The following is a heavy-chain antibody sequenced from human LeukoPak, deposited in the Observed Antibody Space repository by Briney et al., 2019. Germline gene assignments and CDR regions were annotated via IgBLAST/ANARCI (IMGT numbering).Heavy chain of an antibody. Sequence: GGSLRLSCAASGFTFSSYAMHWVRQAPGKGLEWVAVISYDGSNKYYADSVKGRFTISRDNSKDTLYLQMNSLRAEDTAVYYCAKDHSGSSWYPPVAPLGYWGQGTLVTVSS. V-gene: IGHV3-30*04. CDR2: ISYDGSNK. J-gene: IGHJ4*02. CDR3: AKDHSGSSWYPPVAPLGY. D-gene: IGHD6-13*01. CDR1: GFTFSSYA.